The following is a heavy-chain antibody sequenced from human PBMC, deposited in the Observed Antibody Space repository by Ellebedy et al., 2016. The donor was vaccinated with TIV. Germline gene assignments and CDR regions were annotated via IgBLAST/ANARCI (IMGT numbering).Heavy chain of an antibody. J-gene: IGHJ6*02. Sequence: AASVKVSCKASGGTFSSYALTWVRQAPGQGLEWMGAIIPIFGTPTYAQRFQGRATITADESTSTAYMELRSLRSEDTAVYYGARPPSYSGYDYAYYYYGLDVWGQGTTVTVSS. CDR2: IIPIFGTP. CDR1: GGTFSSYA. CDR3: ARPPSYSGYDYAYYYYGLDV. D-gene: IGHD5-12*01. V-gene: IGHV1-69*13.